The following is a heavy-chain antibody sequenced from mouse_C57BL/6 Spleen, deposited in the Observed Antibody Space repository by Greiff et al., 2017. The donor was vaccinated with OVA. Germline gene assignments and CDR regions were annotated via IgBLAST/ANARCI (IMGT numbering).Heavy chain of an antibody. CDR2: IYPGSGST. CDR3: ARSFITTVVAYYFDY. D-gene: IGHD1-1*01. Sequence: QVQLKQPGAELVKPGASVKMSCKASGYTFTSYWITWVKQRPGQGLEWIGDIYPGSGSTNYNEKFKSKATLTVNTSSSTAYMQLSSLTSEDSAVYYCARSFITTVVAYYFDYWGQGTTLTVSS. CDR1: GYTFTSYW. V-gene: IGHV1-55*01. J-gene: IGHJ2*01.